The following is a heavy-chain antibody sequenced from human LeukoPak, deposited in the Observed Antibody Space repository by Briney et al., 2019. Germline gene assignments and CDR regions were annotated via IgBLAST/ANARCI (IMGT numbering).Heavy chain of an antibody. J-gene: IGHJ4*02. V-gene: IGHV3-30*04. CDR3: ASEGAPGAGTRTFDY. CDR2: ISYDGSNN. CDR1: GFTLSSYA. D-gene: IGHD6-19*01. Sequence: GRSLRPAWAASGFTLSSYAMHWDRQAPGKGMEWGAVISYDGSNNYYTASVKGRLTISRDNSKNTLYLQMNSLRAEDTAVYYCASEGAPGAGTRTFDYWGQGTLVTVSS.